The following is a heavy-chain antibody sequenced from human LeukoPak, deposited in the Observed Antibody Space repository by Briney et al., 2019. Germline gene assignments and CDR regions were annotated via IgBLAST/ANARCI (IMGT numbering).Heavy chain of an antibody. CDR1: GFTFGDYA. Sequence: GGSLRLSRTASGFTFGDYAMSWVRQAPGKGLEWVGFIRSKAYGGTTEYAASVKGRFTISRDDSKSIAYLQMNSLKTEDTAVYYCTRDNSVLRYFDWLLYGESFDYWGQGTLVTVSS. V-gene: IGHV3-49*04. CDR3: TRDNSVLRYFDWLLYGESFDY. D-gene: IGHD3-9*01. CDR2: IRSKAYGGTT. J-gene: IGHJ4*02.